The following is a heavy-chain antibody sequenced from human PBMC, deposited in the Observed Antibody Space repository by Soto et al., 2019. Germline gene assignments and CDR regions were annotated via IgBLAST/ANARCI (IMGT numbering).Heavy chain of an antibody. D-gene: IGHD3-3*01. J-gene: IGHJ6*03. CDR1: GFTFSDYY. Sequence: QVQLVESGGGLVKPGGSLRLSCAASGFTFSDYYMSWIRQAPGKGLEWVSYISSSGSTIYYADSVKGRFTISRDNAKDSLYLQMNSRRAEDTAVYYCARDNYDFWSGYSYYYYYYYMDVWGKGTTVTVSS. CDR3: ARDNYDFWSGYSYYYYYYYMDV. CDR2: ISSSGSTI. V-gene: IGHV3-11*01.